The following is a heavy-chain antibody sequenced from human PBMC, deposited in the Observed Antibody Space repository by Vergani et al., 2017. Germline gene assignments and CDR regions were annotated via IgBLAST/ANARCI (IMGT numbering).Heavy chain of an antibody. J-gene: IGHJ5*02. V-gene: IGHV3-30*02. CDR3: AKDRPYSGSYPNWFDP. CDR1: GFTFSSYG. Sequence: QVQLVESGGGVVQPGGSLRLSCAASGFTFSSYGMHWVRQAPGKGLEWVAFIRYDGSNKYYADSVKGRFTISRDNSKNTLYLQMNSLGAEDTAVYYCAKDRPYSGSYPNWFDPWGQGTLVTVSS. D-gene: IGHD1-26*01. CDR2: IRYDGSNK.